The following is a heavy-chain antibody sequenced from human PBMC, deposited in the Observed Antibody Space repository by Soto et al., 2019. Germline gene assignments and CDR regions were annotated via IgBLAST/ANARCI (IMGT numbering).Heavy chain of an antibody. V-gene: IGHV3-33*05. CDR2: VSYDGSSE. CDR1: GFTFTNYA. J-gene: IGHJ6*02. D-gene: IGHD3-16*02. Sequence: QVRLVEAGGGVVRLGRYLRLSCEASGFTFTNYAMHWVRQAPGKGLEWVAVVSYDGSSEDYAASVKGRFTISRDNSKDTLVLQMNNLRAEDTAVYYCARDGVLRLRELSLDYYYGMDIWGQGTTVTVSS. CDR3: ARDGVLRLRELSLDYYYGMDI.